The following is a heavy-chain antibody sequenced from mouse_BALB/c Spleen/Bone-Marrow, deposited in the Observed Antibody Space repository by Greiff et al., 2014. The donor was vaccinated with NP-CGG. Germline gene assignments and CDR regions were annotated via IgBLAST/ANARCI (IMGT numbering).Heavy chain of an antibody. J-gene: IGHJ4*01. Sequence: LQQSGAELVRPGASVKLSCKASGYTFTSYWINWVKQRPGQGLEWIGNIYPSDSYTNYNQKFKDKATLTVDKSSSTAYMQLSSPTSEDSAVYYRTRSGTLGAMDYWGQGTSVTASS. CDR1: GYTFTSYW. CDR3: TRSGTLGAMDY. V-gene: IGHV1-69*02. CDR2: IYPSDSYT. D-gene: IGHD4-1*01.